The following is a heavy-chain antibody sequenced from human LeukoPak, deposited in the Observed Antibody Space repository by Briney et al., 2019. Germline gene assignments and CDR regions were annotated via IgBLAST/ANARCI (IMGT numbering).Heavy chain of an antibody. CDR1: GYTFTGYY. J-gene: IGHJ6*02. D-gene: IGHD3-16*02. CDR2: INPNSGGT. CDR3: ARDSVTDYYYYGMDV. Sequence: GASVKVSCKASGYTFTGYYMHGVRQAPGQGLEWMGWINPNSGGTNYAQKFQGRVTMTRDTSISTAYMELSRLRSDDTAVYYCARDSVTDYYYYGMDVWGQGTTVTVSS. V-gene: IGHV1-2*02.